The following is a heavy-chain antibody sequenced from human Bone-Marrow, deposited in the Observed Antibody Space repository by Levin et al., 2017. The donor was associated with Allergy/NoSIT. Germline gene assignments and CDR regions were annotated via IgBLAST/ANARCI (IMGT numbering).Heavy chain of an antibody. CDR3: TGAGSIFGDSSGWTNYYYYYMDV. CDR2: IRSKAYGGTT. D-gene: IGHD6-19*01. J-gene: IGHJ6*03. CDR1: GFTFGDYA. V-gene: IGHV3-49*04. Sequence: PGGSLRLSCTASGFTFGDYAMSWVRQAPGKGLEWVGFIRSKAYGGTTEYAASVKGRFTISRDDSKSIDYLEMNSLKTEDTAVYYCTGAGSIFGDSSGWTNYYYYYMDVWGKGTTVTVSS.